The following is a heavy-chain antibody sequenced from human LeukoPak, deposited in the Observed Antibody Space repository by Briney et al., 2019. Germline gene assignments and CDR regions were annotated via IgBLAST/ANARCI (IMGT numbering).Heavy chain of an antibody. CDR3: ARLLTTAIRWAWYFDL. D-gene: IGHD4-17*01. Sequence: GGSLRLSCVASGLTVSSNYMSWVRQVPGRGLEWVSVVYPDGNTYYADSAKGRFAISTDISKNTLFLQMDSLRAEDTAVYYCARLLTTAIRWAWYFDLWGRGTLVTDSS. V-gene: IGHV3-66*04. J-gene: IGHJ2*01. CDR1: GLTVSSNY. CDR2: VYPDGNT.